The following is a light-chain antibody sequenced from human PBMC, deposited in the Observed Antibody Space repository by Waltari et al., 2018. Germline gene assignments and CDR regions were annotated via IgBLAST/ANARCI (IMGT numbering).Light chain of an antibody. V-gene: IGKV3-15*01. J-gene: IGKJ2*01. CDR1: RSISSD. Sequence: EIVMTQSPATLSVSPGERATLSCRASRSISSDLAWYQQKPGQAPRLLIYGASTRATGIPARFSGSGSGTEFTLTISSLQSEDFAVYYCQQYNNWPPYTFGQGTKLGIK. CDR3: QQYNNWPPYT. CDR2: GAS.